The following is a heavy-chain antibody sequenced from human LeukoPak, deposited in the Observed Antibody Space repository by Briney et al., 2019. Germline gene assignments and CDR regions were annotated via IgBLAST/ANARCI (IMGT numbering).Heavy chain of an antibody. J-gene: IGHJ5*02. CDR1: GFTFTSYW. CDR3: ARDGPFSSPTSGWCYP. CDR2: IKQDGSET. Sequence: PGGSLRLSCAASGFTFTSYWMRWVRQDPGKGLEWVANIKQDGSETHYVDSVKGRFTISRDNAKNSLFMQMNSLTAEDTAVYSCARDGPFSSPTSGWCYPWGQGTLVTVSS. D-gene: IGHD1-1*01. V-gene: IGHV3-7*03.